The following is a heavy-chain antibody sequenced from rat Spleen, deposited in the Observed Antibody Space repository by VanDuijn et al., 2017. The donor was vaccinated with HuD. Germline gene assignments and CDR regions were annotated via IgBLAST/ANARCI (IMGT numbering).Heavy chain of an antibody. D-gene: IGHD1-4*01. V-gene: IGHV2-47*01. J-gene: IGHJ3*01. CDR3: TGIPDWFAY. CDR1: GLSLTSNS. Sequence: QVQLKESGPGLVQPSQTLSLTCTVSGLSLTSNSVSWIRQPPGKGLEWMGVMWSGGSTTFNSTLKSRLSIIRDASKSQVFLKMNSLQTEDTAMYFCTGIPDWFAYWGQGTLVTVSS. CDR2: MWSGGST.